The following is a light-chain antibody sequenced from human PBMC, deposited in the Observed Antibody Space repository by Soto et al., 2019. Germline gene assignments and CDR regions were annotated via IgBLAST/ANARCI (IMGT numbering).Light chain of an antibody. Sequence: IVMTQSPGTLSVSPGERVTLSCRASQSVSSNLAWYQQRPGQAPRLLIYSVSSRDTDIPARFSGGGSGTEVTLTINSRQTEDFGASYYQQYNVCPQTFGQGTKVEIK. CDR1: QSVSSN. J-gene: IGKJ1*01. CDR3: QQYNVCPQT. CDR2: SVS. V-gene: IGKV3-15*01.